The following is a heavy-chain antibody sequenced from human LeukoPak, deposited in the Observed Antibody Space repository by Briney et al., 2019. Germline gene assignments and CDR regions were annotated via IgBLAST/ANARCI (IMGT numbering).Heavy chain of an antibody. Sequence: GGSLRLSCAASGFTFSSYAMSWVRQAPGKGLEWVSAISGSGGSTYYADSVKGRFTISRDNSKKTLYLQMNSLRAEDTDVYYCAKGSNSGITMVRGVIKSYFDYWGQGTLVTVSS. CDR2: ISGSGGST. CDR1: GFTFSSYA. D-gene: IGHD3-10*01. V-gene: IGHV3-23*01. J-gene: IGHJ4*02. CDR3: AKGSNSGITMVRGVIKSYFDY.